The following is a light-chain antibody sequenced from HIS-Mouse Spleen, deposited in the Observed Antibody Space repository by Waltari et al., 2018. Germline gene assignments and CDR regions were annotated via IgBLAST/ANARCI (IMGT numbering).Light chain of an antibody. CDR3: QQYNNWPRT. CDR2: GAS. Sequence: EIVMTHSPATLSASPGERATLSCRASQSVSSNLAWYQQKPGQAPRLLIYGASTRATGIPARFSGSGSGTEFTLTISSMQSEDFAVYYCQQYNNWPRTFGQGTKVEIK. CDR1: QSVSSN. V-gene: IGKV3-15*01. J-gene: IGKJ1*01.